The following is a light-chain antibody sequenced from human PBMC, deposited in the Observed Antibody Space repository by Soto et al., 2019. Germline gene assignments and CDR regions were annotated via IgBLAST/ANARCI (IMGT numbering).Light chain of an antibody. CDR1: QSIGSS. J-gene: IGKJ5*01. CDR2: HAS. Sequence: EIVLTQSPDTLSLSPGERATLSCRASQSIGSSLAWYQNRPGQAPRLLVYHASSRATGIPARFSGSGSGTDFTLTISRLETEDFAVYYCQQRSSWPITFGQGTRLEIK. V-gene: IGKV3-11*01. CDR3: QQRSSWPIT.